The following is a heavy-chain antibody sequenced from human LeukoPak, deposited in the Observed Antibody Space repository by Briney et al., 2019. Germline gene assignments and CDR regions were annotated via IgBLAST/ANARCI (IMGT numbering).Heavy chain of an antibody. CDR3: ARAAHDYGDQYYFDY. J-gene: IGHJ4*02. CDR1: GYTFTTYG. Sequence: ASVKVSCKASGYTFTTYGVTWVRQAPGQGLEWMGWISPYNGNSKYAQKVKGRVTMTTDTSTSTAYMELRSLRSEDMAVYYCARAAHDYGDQYYFDYWGQGTLVTVSS. CDR2: ISPYNGNS. D-gene: IGHD4-17*01. V-gene: IGHV1-18*03.